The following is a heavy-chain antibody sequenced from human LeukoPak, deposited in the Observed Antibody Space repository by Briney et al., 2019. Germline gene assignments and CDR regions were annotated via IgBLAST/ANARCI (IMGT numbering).Heavy chain of an antibody. CDR1: GFIFSSYG. J-gene: IGHJ4*02. Sequence: GRSLRLSCAASGFIFSSYGMHWVRQAPGKGLEWVAVIWYDGSNKYYADSVKGRFTISRDNSKNTLYLQMNSLRAEDTAVYYCAKSWVGAVDYWGQGTLVTVSS. CDR3: AKSWVGAVDY. D-gene: IGHD1-26*01. CDR2: IWYDGSNK. V-gene: IGHV3-33*06.